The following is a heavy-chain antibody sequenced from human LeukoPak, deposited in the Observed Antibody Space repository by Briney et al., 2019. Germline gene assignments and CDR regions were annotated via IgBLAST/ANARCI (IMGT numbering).Heavy chain of an antibody. CDR1: GFTFSSFW. V-gene: IGHV3-74*01. CDR2: INSVGSST. Sequence: QPGGSLRLSCAASGFTFSSFWMHWVRQAPGKGLVWVSRINSVGSSTSYADSVKGRFTISRDNAKNTLYLQMNSLRAKDTAVYYCARERTSGWDAFDFWGQGILVSVS. D-gene: IGHD6-19*01. J-gene: IGHJ4*02. CDR3: ARERTSGWDAFDF.